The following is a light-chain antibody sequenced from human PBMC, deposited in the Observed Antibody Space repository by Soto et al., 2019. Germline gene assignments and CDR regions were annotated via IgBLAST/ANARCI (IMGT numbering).Light chain of an antibody. CDR3: QHYEA. Sequence: DIQMTQSPSTLSASVGDRVTITCRASQSISSWSAWYQQKPGKAPKLLIYDASSLESGVPSRFSGSGSGTEFTLTIISLQPDDFATYYCQHYEAFGQGPKVDIK. V-gene: IGKV1-5*01. CDR2: DAS. J-gene: IGKJ1*01. CDR1: QSISSW.